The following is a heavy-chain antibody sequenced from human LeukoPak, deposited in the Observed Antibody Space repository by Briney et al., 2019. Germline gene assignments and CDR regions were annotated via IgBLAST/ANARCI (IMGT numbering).Heavy chain of an antibody. D-gene: IGHD2-2*02. J-gene: IGHJ5*02. CDR2: INHSGST. V-gene: IGHV4-34*01. Sequence: LSETLSLTCAVYGESFSGYYWSWIPQPPGKGLEWSGEINHSGSTNYNPSLTSRVTISVDTSKNQFSLKLSSVTAADTAVYYCARQYCGSTSCYSRGIARQNWFDHWGQGTLVTVSS. CDR1: GESFSGYY. CDR3: ARQYCGSTSCYSRGIARQNWFDH.